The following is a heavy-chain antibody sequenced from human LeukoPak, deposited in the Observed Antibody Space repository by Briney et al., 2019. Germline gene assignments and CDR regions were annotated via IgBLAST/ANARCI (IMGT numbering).Heavy chain of an antibody. CDR1: GFTFNVYA. Sequence: SAAPGFTFNVYAMIWIRKAPGKGLEWVAGINDSGRRAYYADNVKGRFTVSRDNSENTLFLQMNSLRADDTAVYFCAKVMALTEHYWYGMDVWGQGATVTVSS. V-gene: IGHV3-23*01. CDR2: INDSGRRA. J-gene: IGHJ6*02. CDR3: AKVMALTEHYWYGMDV. D-gene: IGHD1-26*01.